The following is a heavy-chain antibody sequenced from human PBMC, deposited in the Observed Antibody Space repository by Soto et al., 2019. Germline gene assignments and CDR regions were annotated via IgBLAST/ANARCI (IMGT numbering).Heavy chain of an antibody. CDR1: GYTFTSYD. J-gene: IGHJ6*03. D-gene: IGHD2-15*01. Sequence: GASVKVSCKASGYTFTSYDINWVRQATGQGLEWMGWMNPNSGNTGYAQKFQGRVTMTRNTSISTAYMELSSLRSEDTAVYYCASSRRGGSSSKYYYYMDVWGKGTSVTVSS. CDR3: ASSRRGGSSSKYYYYMDV. V-gene: IGHV1-8*01. CDR2: MNPNSGNT.